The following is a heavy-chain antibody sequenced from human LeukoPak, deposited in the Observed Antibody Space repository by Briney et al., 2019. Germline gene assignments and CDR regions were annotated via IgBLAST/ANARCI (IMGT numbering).Heavy chain of an antibody. Sequence: GGSLRLSCAASGFTFSSYAMSCVRQAPGRGLEWVSAISGSGGSTYYADSVKGRFTISRDNSKNTLYLQMNSLRAEDTAVYYCAKENGSGTYSYFQHWGQGTLVTVSS. CDR3: AKENGSGTYSYFQH. CDR1: GFTFSSYA. J-gene: IGHJ1*01. CDR2: ISGSGGST. V-gene: IGHV3-23*01. D-gene: IGHD3-10*01.